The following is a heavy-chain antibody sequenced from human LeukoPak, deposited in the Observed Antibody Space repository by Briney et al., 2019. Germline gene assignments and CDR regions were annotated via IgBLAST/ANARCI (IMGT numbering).Heavy chain of an antibody. CDR1: GGSISSYY. J-gene: IGHJ3*02. V-gene: IGHV4-59*01. CDR3: ARAGVDCSSTSCYTAAFDI. Sequence: SETLSLTCTVSGGSISSYYWSWIRQPPGKGLEWIGYIYYSGSTNYNPSLKSRVTISVDTSKNQFSLKLSSVTAADTAVYYCARAGVDCSSTSCYTAAFDIWGQGTMVTVSS. CDR2: IYYSGST. D-gene: IGHD2-2*02.